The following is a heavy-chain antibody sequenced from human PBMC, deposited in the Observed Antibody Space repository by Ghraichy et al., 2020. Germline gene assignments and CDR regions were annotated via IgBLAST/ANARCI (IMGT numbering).Heavy chain of an antibody. V-gene: IGHV2-5*02. J-gene: IGHJ4*02. CDR3: AHEGSGSYLQGGFDY. CDR1: GFSLSTTGVG. Sequence: SGPTLVKPTQTLTLTCTFSGFSLSTTGVGVGWIRQPPGKALEWLALIYWDDDKRYSPSLKSRLTITKDTSKNQVVLTMTNMDPVDTATYFCAHEGSGSYLQGGFDYWGQGTLVTVSS. D-gene: IGHD3-10*01. CDR2: IYWDDDK.